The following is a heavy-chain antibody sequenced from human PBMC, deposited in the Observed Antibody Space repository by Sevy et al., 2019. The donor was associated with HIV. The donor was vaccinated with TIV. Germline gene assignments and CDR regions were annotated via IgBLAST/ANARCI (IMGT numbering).Heavy chain of an antibody. V-gene: IGHV4-34*01. CDR2: INHSGST. J-gene: IGHJ6*02. CDR3: ARLYSRALYYYYYGMDV. D-gene: IGHD6-13*01. Sequence: SETLSLTCAVYGGSFSGYYWSWIRQPPGKGLEWIGEINHSGSTNYNPSLKSRVTISVDTSKNQFSLKLGSVTAADTAVYYCARLYSRALYYYYYGMDVWGQGTTVTVSS. CDR1: GGSFSGYY.